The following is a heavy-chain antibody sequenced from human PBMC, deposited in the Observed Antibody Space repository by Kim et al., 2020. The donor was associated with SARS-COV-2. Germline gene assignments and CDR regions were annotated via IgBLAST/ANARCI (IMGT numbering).Heavy chain of an antibody. V-gene: IGHV4-59*01. CDR3: ARETTGYGELPD. D-gene: IGHD3-10*01. Sequence: SETLSLTCSVSGDSIGSFYWSWIRQTPGKGLESIGYVYHSGTANFSPSFNSRVTLSVDMAKNQFSLTLRSVTAADTAFYYCARETTGYGELPDWGQGILVIVSS. J-gene: IGHJ4*02. CDR1: GDSIGSFY. CDR2: VYHSGTA.